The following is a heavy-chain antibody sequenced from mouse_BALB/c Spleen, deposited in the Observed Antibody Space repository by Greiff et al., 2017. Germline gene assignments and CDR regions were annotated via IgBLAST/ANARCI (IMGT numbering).Heavy chain of an antibody. D-gene: IGHD2-10*01. CDR2: IWAGGST. Sequence: VQLQQSGPGLVAPSQSLSITCTVSGFSLTSYGVHWVRQPPGKGLEWLGVIWAGGSTNYNSALMSRLSISKDNSKSQVFLKMNSLQTDDTAMYYCAREAYYGTLYAMDYWGQGTSVTVSS. V-gene: IGHV2-9*02. CDR3: AREAYYGTLYAMDY. J-gene: IGHJ4*01. CDR1: GFSLTSYG.